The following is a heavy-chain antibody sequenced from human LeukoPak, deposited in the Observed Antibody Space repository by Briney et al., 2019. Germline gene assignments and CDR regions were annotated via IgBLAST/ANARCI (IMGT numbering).Heavy chain of an antibody. CDR3: ARGVRYSYGYSEKFPDY. J-gene: IGHJ4*02. V-gene: IGHV3-53*01. D-gene: IGHD5-18*01. CDR2: IYSSGGT. CDR1: GFTVSINY. Sequence: GGSLRLSCAASGFTVSINYMSWVRQAPGKGLEWVSVIYSSGGTSYSDSVKGRFTISRDNSKNTLSLQMNSLRAEDTAVYYCARGVRYSYGYSEKFPDYWGQGTLVTVSS.